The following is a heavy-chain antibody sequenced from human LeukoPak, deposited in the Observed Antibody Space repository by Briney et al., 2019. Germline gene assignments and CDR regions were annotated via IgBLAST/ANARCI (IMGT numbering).Heavy chain of an antibody. CDR2: ISYDGSNK. D-gene: IGHD3-10*01. J-gene: IGHJ4*02. CDR1: GFTFSSYA. Sequence: GGSLRLSCAASGFTFSSYAMGWVRQAPGKGLEWVAVISYDGSNKYYADSVKGRFTISRDNSKNTLYLQMNSLRAEDTAVYYCAKEIWFGEPRGSFDYWGQGTLVTVSS. CDR3: AKEIWFGEPRGSFDY. V-gene: IGHV3-30*18.